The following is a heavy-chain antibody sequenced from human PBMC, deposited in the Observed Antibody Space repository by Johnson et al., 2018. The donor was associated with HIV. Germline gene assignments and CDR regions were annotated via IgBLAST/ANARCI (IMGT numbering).Heavy chain of an antibody. CDR1: GFTFSSYG. J-gene: IGHJ3*02. CDR2: ISYDGSNK. Sequence: QVQLVESGGGVVQPGRSLRLSCAASGFTFSSYGMHWVRQAPGQGLEWVAVISYDGSNKYYADSVKGRFTISRDNSKNTLYLQMNSLRAEDTAVYYCAKGLGRAAAGTRNAFDIWGQGTMVTVSS. D-gene: IGHD6-13*01. V-gene: IGHV3-30*18. CDR3: AKGLGRAAAGTRNAFDI.